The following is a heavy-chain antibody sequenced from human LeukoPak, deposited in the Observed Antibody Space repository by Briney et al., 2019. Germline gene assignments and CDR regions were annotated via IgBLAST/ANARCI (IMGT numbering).Heavy chain of an antibody. CDR2: MNPKSGAT. CDR1: GYRFTGYY. CDR3: ATSSGWKSNIDY. J-gene: IGHJ4*02. V-gene: IGHV1-2*02. D-gene: IGHD6-19*01. Sequence: ASVKVSCKTSGYRFTGYYLHWVRQAPGQGLEWMGWMNPKSGATDYARKFQGRVTMTRDTSISTAYMELSRLRSDDTAVFYCATSSGWKSNIDYWGQGTLVTVSS.